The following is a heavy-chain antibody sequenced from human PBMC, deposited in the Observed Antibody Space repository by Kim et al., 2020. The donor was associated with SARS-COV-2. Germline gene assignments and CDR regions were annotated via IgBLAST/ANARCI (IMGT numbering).Heavy chain of an antibody. D-gene: IGHD3-22*01. CDR3: ARPRINYDSSSDAFDI. V-gene: IGHV5-10-1*01. J-gene: IGHJ3*02. CDR1: GYSFTSYW. Sequence: GESLKISCKGSGYSFTSYWISWVRQMPGKGLEWMGRIDPSDSYTNYSPSFQGHVTISADKSISTAYLQWSSLKASDTAMYYCARPRINYDSSSDAFDIWGQGTMVTVSS. CDR2: IDPSDSYT.